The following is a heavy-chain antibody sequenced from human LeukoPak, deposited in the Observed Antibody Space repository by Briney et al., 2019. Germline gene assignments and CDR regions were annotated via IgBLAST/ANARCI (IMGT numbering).Heavy chain of an antibody. CDR3: ARESGWELRDDAFDI. CDR1: GYTFTGYY. Sequence: ASVKVSCKASGYTFTGYYMHWVRQAPGQGLEWVGWINTNSGGTNYAQKFQGRVTMTRDTSISTAYMELSRLRSDDTAVYCCARESGWELRDDAFDIWGQGTMVTVSS. CDR2: INTNSGGT. D-gene: IGHD1-26*01. V-gene: IGHV1-2*02. J-gene: IGHJ3*02.